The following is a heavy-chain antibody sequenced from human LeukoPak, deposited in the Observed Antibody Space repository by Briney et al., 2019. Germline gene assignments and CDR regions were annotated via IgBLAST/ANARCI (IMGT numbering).Heavy chain of an antibody. Sequence: PSETLSLTCTVSGDSISSYYWSWIRQPPGKGLEWIGEINHSGSTNYNPSLKSRVTISADTSKNQFSLKLSSVTAADTAVYYCARGRGDDYGPHDYWGQGTLVTVSS. CDR1: GDSISSYY. D-gene: IGHD4-17*01. CDR3: ARGRGDDYGPHDY. CDR2: INHSGST. J-gene: IGHJ4*02. V-gene: IGHV4-34*01.